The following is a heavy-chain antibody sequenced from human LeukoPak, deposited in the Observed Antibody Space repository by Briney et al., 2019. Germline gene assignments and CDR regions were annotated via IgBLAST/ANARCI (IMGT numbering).Heavy chain of an antibody. CDR3: AKGPLRGTAAAIDY. Sequence: PGKSLRLSCAASGFTLNNYGMHWVRQAPGKGLEWVAVISYDGRNKHYPDPVKGRFTISRDISTDTLWLQMDSLRTEDTAVYYCAKGPLRGTAAAIDYWGQGTLVTVSS. D-gene: IGHD2-2*01. V-gene: IGHV3-30*18. J-gene: IGHJ4*02. CDR1: GFTLNNYG. CDR2: ISYDGRNK.